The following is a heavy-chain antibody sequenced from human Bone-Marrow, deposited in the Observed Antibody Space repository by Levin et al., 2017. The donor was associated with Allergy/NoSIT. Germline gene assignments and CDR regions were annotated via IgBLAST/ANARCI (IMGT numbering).Heavy chain of an antibody. CDR3: ARDPARGYYDSSGYSGDH. D-gene: IGHD3-22*01. V-gene: IGHV3-48*02. CDR1: GFTFRHYT. CDR2: ITSSGDGT. Sequence: GESLKISCAASGFTFRHYTMNWVRQAPGKGLEWVSCITSSGDGTYYADSVKGRFTISRDNAKNSLYLQLNRLRDEETAMYYCARDPARGYYDSSGYSGDHWGQGTLVTVS. J-gene: IGHJ4*02.